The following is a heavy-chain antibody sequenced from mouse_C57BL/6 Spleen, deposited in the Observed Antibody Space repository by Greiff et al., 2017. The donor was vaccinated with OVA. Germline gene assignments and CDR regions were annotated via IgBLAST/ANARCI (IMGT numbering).Heavy chain of an antibody. CDR2: IYPGSGNT. CDR3: ARSYGYYSYFDY. J-gene: IGHJ2*01. CDR1: GYTFTDYY. Sequence: QVQLQQSGAELVRPGASVKLSCKASGYTFTDYYINWVKQRPGQGLEWIARIYPGSGNTYYNEKFKGKATLTAEKSSSTAYMQLSSLTSEDSAVYFCARSYGYYSYFDYWGQGTTLTVSS. V-gene: IGHV1-76*01. D-gene: IGHD2-3*01.